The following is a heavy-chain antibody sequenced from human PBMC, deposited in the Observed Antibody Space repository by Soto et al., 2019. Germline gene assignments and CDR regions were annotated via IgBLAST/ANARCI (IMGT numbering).Heavy chain of an antibody. D-gene: IGHD6-19*01. CDR3: ARDWGSSGWYELNWFDP. Sequence: EVQLVESGGGLVQPGGSLRLSCAASGFTFSSYSMNWVRQAPGKGLEWVSYISSSSSTMFYADSVKGRLTISRDNAKNSLYLQMNSLRDEDTAVYYCARDWGSSGWYELNWFDPWGQGTLVTVSS. J-gene: IGHJ5*02. CDR2: ISSSSSTM. V-gene: IGHV3-48*02. CDR1: GFTFSSYS.